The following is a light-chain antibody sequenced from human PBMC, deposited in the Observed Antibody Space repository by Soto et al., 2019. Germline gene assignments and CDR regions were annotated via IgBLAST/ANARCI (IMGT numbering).Light chain of an antibody. V-gene: IGKV3-11*01. CDR2: DAS. CDR3: QQRSNWPPIT. J-gene: IGKJ5*01. Sequence: EVVLTQSPATLSLSPGERATLSCRASQSINNYLAWYQQRPGQAPRLLIYDASNSATGIPARFSGSGSGTDFTLTISSLEPEDFAVDYCQQRSNWPPITFGQGTRLEIK. CDR1: QSINNY.